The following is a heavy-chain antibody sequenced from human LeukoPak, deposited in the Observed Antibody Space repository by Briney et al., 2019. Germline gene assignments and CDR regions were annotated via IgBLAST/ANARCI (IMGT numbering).Heavy chain of an antibody. CDR1: GYTFTRYL. CDR2: INPSGGST. D-gene: IGHD5-24*01. J-gene: IGHJ1*01. V-gene: IGHV1-46*01. Sequence: ASVKVSCKASGYTFTRYLMHWVRQAPGQGLEWMGIINPSGGSTNYPQKFQGRVTMTRDTSTSTVYMELSSLRSEDTAVCFCATGRDGYNSEYFQHWGQGTLVTVSS. CDR3: ATGRDGYNSEYFQH.